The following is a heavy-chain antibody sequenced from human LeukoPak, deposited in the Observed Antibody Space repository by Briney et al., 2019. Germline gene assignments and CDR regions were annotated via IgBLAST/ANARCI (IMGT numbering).Heavy chain of an antibody. J-gene: IGHJ6*03. V-gene: IGHV4-59*01. CDR1: GGSMSSYY. D-gene: IGHD6-13*01. Sequence: SETLSLTCTVSGGSMSSYYWSWIRQPPGKGPEWIGYIYYSGSTNYNPSLKSRVTISVDTSKNQFSLKLSSVTAADTAVYYCARATYSSSWYGDYYYYYYMDVWGKGTTVTVSS. CDR3: ARATYSSSWYGDYYYYYYMDV. CDR2: IYYSGST.